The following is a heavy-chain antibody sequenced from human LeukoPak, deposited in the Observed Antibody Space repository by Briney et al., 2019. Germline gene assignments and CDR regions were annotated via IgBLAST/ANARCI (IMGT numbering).Heavy chain of an antibody. Sequence: GGSLRLSCAASGFTFSSYWMTWVRQAPGKGLEWVATIKHDGSEESYVDSVKGRFTISRDNAKNSLYLQMNTLRAEDTAVYYCARDCSSGWRRDYYYYYGMDVWGQGTTVTVSS. CDR2: IKHDGSEE. D-gene: IGHD6-19*01. CDR1: GFTFSSYW. V-gene: IGHV3-7*01. CDR3: ARDCSSGWRRDYYYYYGMDV. J-gene: IGHJ6*02.